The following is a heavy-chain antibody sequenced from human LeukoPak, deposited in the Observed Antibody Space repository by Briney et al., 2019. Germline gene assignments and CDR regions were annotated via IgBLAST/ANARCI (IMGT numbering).Heavy chain of an antibody. CDR1: TSNFNYYY. J-gene: IGHJ5*02. CDR3: ARETPGKEGVHYRNPPWFDP. Sequence: GGSLRLSCEASTSNFNYYYMNWIRQVPGKGLEWLSYISDNGKTIFYADSVKGRFTISRDNSKNTLYLQMNSLRAEDTAVYYCARETPGKEGVHYRNPPWFDPWGQGTLVTVSS. D-gene: IGHD1-14*01. V-gene: IGHV3-11*04. CDR2: ISDNGKTI.